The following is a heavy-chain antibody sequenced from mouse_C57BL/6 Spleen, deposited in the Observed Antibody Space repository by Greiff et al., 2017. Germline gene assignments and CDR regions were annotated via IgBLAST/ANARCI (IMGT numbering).Heavy chain of an antibody. Sequence: QVQLQQPGAELVKPGASVKLSCKASGYTFTSYWMQWVKQRPGQGLEWIGEIYPSDSYTNYNQKFKGKATLTVDTSSITAYMQLSSLTSEDSAVYYCARRAQATDYWGQGTTLTVSS. D-gene: IGHD3-2*02. J-gene: IGHJ2*01. CDR3: ARRAQATDY. V-gene: IGHV1-50*01. CDR2: IYPSDSYT. CDR1: GYTFTSYW.